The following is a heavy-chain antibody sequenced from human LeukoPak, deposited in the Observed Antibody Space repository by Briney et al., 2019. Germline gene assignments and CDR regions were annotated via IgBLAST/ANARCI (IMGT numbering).Heavy chain of an antibody. CDR3: ARRGIATRTSLFDY. CDR2: IYYSGST. CDR1: GGSISSGDYY. Sequence: PSETLSLTCTVSGGSISSGDYYWSWIRQPPGKGLEWIGSIYYSGSTYYNPSLKSRVTISVDTSKNQFSLKLSSVTAADTAVYYCARRGIATRTSLFDYWGQGTLVTVSS. D-gene: IGHD6-6*01. J-gene: IGHJ4*02. V-gene: IGHV4-39*01.